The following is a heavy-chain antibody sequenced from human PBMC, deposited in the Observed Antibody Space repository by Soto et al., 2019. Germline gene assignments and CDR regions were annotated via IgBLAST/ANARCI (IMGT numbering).Heavy chain of an antibody. D-gene: IGHD1-1*01. J-gene: IGHJ4*02. CDR1: GYIFTTYG. Sequence: QVHLVQSGAEVKKPGASVKVSCKGSGYIFTTYGITWVRQAPGQGLEWMGWISAHNGKTNYAQKLQGRVTVTRDTSTSTAYMELRTLRSADTAVYYCARGRYGDYWGQGALVTVSS. CDR3: ARGRYGDY. V-gene: IGHV1-18*01. CDR2: ISAHNGKT.